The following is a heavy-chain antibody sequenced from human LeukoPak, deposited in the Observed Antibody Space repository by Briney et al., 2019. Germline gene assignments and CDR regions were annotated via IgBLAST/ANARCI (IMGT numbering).Heavy chain of an antibody. J-gene: IGHJ4*02. Sequence: SETLSLTCTVSGGPISSSSYYWGWIRQPPGKGLEWIGSIYYSGSTYYNPSLKSRVTISVDTSKNQFSLKLSSVTAADTAVYYCASRSGHYFDYWGQGTLATVSS. CDR3: ASRSGHYFDY. CDR1: GGPISSSSYY. CDR2: IYYSGST. D-gene: IGHD3-10*01. V-gene: IGHV4-39*01.